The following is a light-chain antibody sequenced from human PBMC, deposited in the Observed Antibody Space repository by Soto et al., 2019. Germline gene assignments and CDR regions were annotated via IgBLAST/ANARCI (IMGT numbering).Light chain of an antibody. CDR2: EVS. Sequence: QSALTQPASVSGSPGQSITISCTGTSSDVGGYNYVSWYQQHPGKAPKLMIYEVSNRPSGVSNRFSGSKSGNTASLTISGLQAGDEADYYCSSYTSSSTLDVFGTGTKLTV. CDR1: SSDVGGYNY. CDR3: SSYTSSSTLDV. J-gene: IGLJ1*01. V-gene: IGLV2-14*01.